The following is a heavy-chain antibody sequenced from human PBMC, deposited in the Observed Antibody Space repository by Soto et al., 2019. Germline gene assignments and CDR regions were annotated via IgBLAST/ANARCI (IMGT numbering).Heavy chain of an antibody. CDR2: INHSGRV. CDR1: GGSFSCHC. J-gene: IGHJ5*01. CDR3: STRAYDTNGYYRFDP. V-gene: IGHV4-34*01. D-gene: IGHD3-22*01. Sequence: SETRSLTWAVYGGSFSCHCWTWIRESPGKGLEWIGDINHSGRVNYSPSLKSRVTISLDTSKNQFSLTLSAVTAADTAMYYCSTRAYDTNGYYRFDPWGQGTLVTVSS.